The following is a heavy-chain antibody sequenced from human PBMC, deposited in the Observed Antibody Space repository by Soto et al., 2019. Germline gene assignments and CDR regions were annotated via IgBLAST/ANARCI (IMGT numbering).Heavy chain of an antibody. CDR2: ISYDGSNK. CDR3: ARVNYDSSGYSNVDY. CDR1: GFTFSSYA. J-gene: IGHJ4*02. Sequence: PGGSLRLSCAASGFTFSSYAMHWVRQAPGKGLEWVAVISYDGSNKYYADSVKGRFTISRDNSKNTLYLQMNSLRAEDTAVYYCARVNYDSSGYSNVDYWGQGTLVTVSS. D-gene: IGHD3-22*01. V-gene: IGHV3-30-3*01.